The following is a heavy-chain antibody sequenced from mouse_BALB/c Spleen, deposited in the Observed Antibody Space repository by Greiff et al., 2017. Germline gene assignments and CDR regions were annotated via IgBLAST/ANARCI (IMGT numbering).Heavy chain of an antibody. V-gene: IGHV5-6-5*01. CDR2: ISSGGST. Sequence: EVMLVESGGGLVKPGGSLKLSCAASGFTFSSYAMSWVRQTPEKRLEWVASISSGGSTYYPDSVKGRFTISRDNARNILYLQMSSLRSEDTAMYYCARGPNYDDGFDYWGQGTTLTVSS. D-gene: IGHD2-1*01. J-gene: IGHJ2*01. CDR3: ARGPNYDDGFDY. CDR1: GFTFSSYA.